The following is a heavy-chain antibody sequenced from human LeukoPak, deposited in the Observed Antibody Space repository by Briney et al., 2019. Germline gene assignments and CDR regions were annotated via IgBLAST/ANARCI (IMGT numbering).Heavy chain of an antibody. Sequence: GRSLRLSCAASGFTLDDYLMHWVRQAPGKGLEWVSGISWNSGTIAYADSVRGRFTISRDNAKNSLYLQMNSLRAEDTAVYYCAELGITMIGGVWGKGTTVTVSS. CDR3: AELGITMIGGV. CDR1: GFTLDDYL. D-gene: IGHD3-10*02. CDR2: ISWNSGTI. V-gene: IGHV3-9*01. J-gene: IGHJ6*04.